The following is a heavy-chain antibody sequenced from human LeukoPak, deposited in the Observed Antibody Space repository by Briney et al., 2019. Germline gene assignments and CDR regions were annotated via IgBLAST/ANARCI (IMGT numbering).Heavy chain of an antibody. D-gene: IGHD2-2*01. J-gene: IGHJ4*02. CDR3: ARYFGYCSSTSCYAYFDY. CDR2: IYPGDSDT. Sequence: GESLKISCKGSGYSFTSYWIGWVRQMPGKGLEWMGIIYPGDSDTRYSPSFQGQVTISADKSISTAYLQVSSLKASDTAMYYCARYFGYCSSTSCYAYFDYWGQGTLVTVPS. CDR1: GYSFTSYW. V-gene: IGHV5-51*01.